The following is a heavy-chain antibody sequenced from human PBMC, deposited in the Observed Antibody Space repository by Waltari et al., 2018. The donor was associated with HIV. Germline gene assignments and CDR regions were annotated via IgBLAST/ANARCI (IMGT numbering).Heavy chain of an antibody. V-gene: IGHV1-2*02. CDR2: INPNSGGT. Sequence: QVQLVQSGAEVKKPGASVKVSCKASGYTFSDYYMHWVRQAPGQGLEWMGWINPNSGGTRYAEKFQGRVTMTRGTSISTAYMELSRLRFDDTAVYYCARVFRGTVNYFDSRLGHWGQGTLVTVSS. CDR1: GYTFSDYY. CDR3: ARVFRGTVNYFDSRLGH. D-gene: IGHD3-22*01. J-gene: IGHJ5*02.